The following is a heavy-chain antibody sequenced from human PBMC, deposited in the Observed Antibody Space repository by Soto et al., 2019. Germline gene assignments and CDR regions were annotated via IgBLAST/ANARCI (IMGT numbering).Heavy chain of an antibody. CDR1: GFTFGRSW. Sequence: EVQLVESGGGLVQPGESLRLSCAASGFTFGRSWMTWVRQAPGKGLEWVANIKPDGSEKDYVDSVKGRITISRDNAQNPLYLPLTGLGVEDTAVYYCARDSVGGWAFDMWGQGTTVTVSS. V-gene: IGHV3-7*04. CDR3: ARDSVGGWAFDM. J-gene: IGHJ3*02. CDR2: IKPDGSEK. D-gene: IGHD3-16*01.